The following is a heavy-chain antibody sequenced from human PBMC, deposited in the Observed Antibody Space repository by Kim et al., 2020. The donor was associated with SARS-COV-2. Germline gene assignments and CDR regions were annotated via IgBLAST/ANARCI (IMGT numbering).Heavy chain of an antibody. Sequence: SQTLSLTCAISGDSVSSNSAAWNWIRQSPSRGLEWLGRTYYRSKWYNDYAVSVKSRITINPDTSKNQFSLQLNSVTPEDTAVYYCARGGCSGGSCSLVYYRGMGVWGGGAAGTV. D-gene: IGHD2-15*01. V-gene: IGHV6-1*01. CDR2: TYYRSKWYN. J-gene: IGHJ6*01. CDR1: GDSVSSNSAA. CDR3: ARGGCSGGSCSLVYYRGMGV.